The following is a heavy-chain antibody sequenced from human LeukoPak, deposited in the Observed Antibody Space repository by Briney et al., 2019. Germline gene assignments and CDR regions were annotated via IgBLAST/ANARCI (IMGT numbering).Heavy chain of an antibody. CDR2: VYYSGST. CDR3: ARHMQYYYYYMDV. Sequence: SETLSLTCTVSGGSISSSDSSYWGWIRQPPGKGLEWIGSVYYSGSTYYNPPLNSRVTTSVDTSKNQFSLKLSSVTAADTAVYYCARHMQYYYYYMDVWGKGTTVTVSS. D-gene: IGHD2-2*01. V-gene: IGHV4-39*01. J-gene: IGHJ6*03. CDR1: GGSISSSDSSY.